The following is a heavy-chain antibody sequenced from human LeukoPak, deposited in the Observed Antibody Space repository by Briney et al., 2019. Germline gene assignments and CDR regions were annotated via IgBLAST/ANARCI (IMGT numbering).Heavy chain of an antibody. CDR3: ARDPMVRGVINWFDP. CDR1: RFTFNTYW. Sequence: GGSLRLSCAASRFTFNTYWMSWVRQAPGKGLEWVANIKQDGSEKYYVDSVKGRFTISRDNAKNSLYLQMNSLRAEDTAVYYCARDPMVRGVINWFDPWGQGTLVTVSS. D-gene: IGHD3-10*01. V-gene: IGHV3-7*01. J-gene: IGHJ5*02. CDR2: IKQDGSEK.